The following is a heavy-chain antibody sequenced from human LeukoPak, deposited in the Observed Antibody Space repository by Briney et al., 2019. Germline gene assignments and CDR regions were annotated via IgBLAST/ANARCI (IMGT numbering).Heavy chain of an antibody. V-gene: IGHV4-59*01. CDR2: IYYSGST. J-gene: IGHJ6*02. CDR3: ARDATYYYDSSGRGDGMDV. CDR1: GGSISSYY. D-gene: IGHD3-22*01. Sequence: SETLSLTCTVSGGSISSYYWSWIRQPPGKGLEWIGYIYYSGSTNYNPSLKSRVTISVDTSKNQFSLKLSSVTAADTAVYYCARDATYYYDSSGRGDGMDVWGQGTTVTVSS.